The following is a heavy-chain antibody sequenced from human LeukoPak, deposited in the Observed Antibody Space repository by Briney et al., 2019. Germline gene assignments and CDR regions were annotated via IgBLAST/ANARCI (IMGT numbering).Heavy chain of an antibody. Sequence: PGGSLRLSCAASGFTFSSYWMSWVRQAPGKGLEWVANIKQDGSEKYYVDSVKGRFTISRDNAKNSLYLQMDSLRAEGTAVYYCAREGYSSGPSAPLSYYYYYTDVWGKGTTVTVSS. J-gene: IGHJ6*03. CDR3: AREGYSSGPSAPLSYYYYYTDV. V-gene: IGHV3-7*01. CDR1: GFTFSSYW. D-gene: IGHD6-19*01. CDR2: IKQDGSEK.